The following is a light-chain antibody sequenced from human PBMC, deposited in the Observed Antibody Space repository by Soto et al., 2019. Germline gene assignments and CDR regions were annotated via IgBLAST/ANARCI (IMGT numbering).Light chain of an antibody. CDR3: QQRSL. Sequence: EIVMTQSPATLSVSPGERVTLSCRASQSVSVDLAWYQQKPGQAPRLLIYGISKRATGIPARFNGSGSGTDFTLTISSLEPEDFAVYYCQQRSLFGGGTKVDIK. J-gene: IGKJ4*01. CDR2: GIS. CDR1: QSVSVD. V-gene: IGKV3-11*01.